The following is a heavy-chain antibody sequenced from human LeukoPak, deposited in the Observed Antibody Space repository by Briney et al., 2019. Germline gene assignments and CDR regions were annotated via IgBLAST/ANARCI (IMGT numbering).Heavy chain of an antibody. D-gene: IGHD2-15*01. J-gene: IGHJ6*03. CDR2: IYYSGST. CDR1: GGSISSYY. CDR3: ARSVEGYCSGGSCYSYYYYMDV. V-gene: IGHV4-59*01. Sequence: SETLSLTCTVAGGSISSYYWSWIRQPPGKGLEWIGYIYYSGSTTYNPSLRSRVPISVDTSKNQFSLKLSSVTAADTAVYYCARSVEGYCSGGSCYSYYYYMDVWGKGTTVTVSS.